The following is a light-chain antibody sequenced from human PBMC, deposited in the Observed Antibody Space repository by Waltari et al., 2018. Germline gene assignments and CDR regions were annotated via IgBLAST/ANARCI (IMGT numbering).Light chain of an antibody. V-gene: IGLV2-14*03. CDR1: SSDVGGYNY. CDR2: DVR. CDR3: SSYTSSSTPRV. J-gene: IGLJ1*01. Sequence: QSALTQPASVSGSPGQSITISCTASSSDVGGYNYVSWYQQHPGTAPKLLISDVRNRPSGFSTRFSGSKSGNTASLTISGLQADDEADYYCSSYTSSSTPRVFGTGTKVTVL.